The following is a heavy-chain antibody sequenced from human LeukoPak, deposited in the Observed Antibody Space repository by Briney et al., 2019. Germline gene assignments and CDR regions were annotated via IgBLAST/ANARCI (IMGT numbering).Heavy chain of an antibody. J-gene: IGHJ3*02. CDR2: ISSSSSTI. CDR3: ARDSPQAFAILHAFDI. D-gene: IGHD2-21*01. Sequence: PGGSLRLSCAASGFTFSSYTMNWVRQAPGKGLEWVSKISSSSSTIYYADSVKGRFTISRDNAKNSLYLQMNSLRAEDTAVYYCARDSPQAFAILHAFDIWGHGTMVTVSS. CDR1: GFTFSSYT. V-gene: IGHV3-48*01.